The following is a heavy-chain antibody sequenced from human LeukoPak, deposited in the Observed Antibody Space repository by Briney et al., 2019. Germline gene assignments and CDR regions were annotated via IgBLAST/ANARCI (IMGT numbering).Heavy chain of an antibody. CDR1: GYTFTSYD. V-gene: IGHV1-18*01. D-gene: IGHD6-19*01. CDR3: AMGIAVADPDY. CDR2: ISVYNADT. Sequence: GASVKVSCKASGYTFTSYDISWVRQAPGQGLEWMGRISVYNADTNYAQNLQGRVTMTRDTSISTAYMELSRLRSDDTAVYYCAMGIAVADPDYWGQGTLVTVSS. J-gene: IGHJ4*02.